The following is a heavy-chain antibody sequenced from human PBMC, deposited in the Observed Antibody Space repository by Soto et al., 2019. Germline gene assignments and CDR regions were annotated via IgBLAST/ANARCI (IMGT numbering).Heavy chain of an antibody. J-gene: IGHJ6*02. CDR2: IYWDDDK. V-gene: IGHV2-5*02. CDR1: GLSLSTTGVG. CDR3: VQSRCGGDCLQSYSSHSYYGLDV. D-gene: IGHD2-21*02. Sequence: QITLKESGPPLVKPTQTLTLTCTFSGLSLSTTGVGVGWIRQPPGKALEWLALIYWDDDKRYSPSLKSRLTTTKDTSKNQVVLTMTNTDPVDTATYYCVQSRCGGDCLQSYSSHSYYGLDVWGQGTTVTVSS.